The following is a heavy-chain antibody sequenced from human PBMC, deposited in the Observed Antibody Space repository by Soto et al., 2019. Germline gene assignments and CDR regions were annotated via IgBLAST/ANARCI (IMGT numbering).Heavy chain of an antibody. CDR2: IFYSGST. Sequence: SETLSLTCTVSGGSISSGDHYWSWIRQPPGKGLECFAYIFYSGSTYYNPALKSRVSISLDTSKNQFSLNLSSVTAADTAEYYCARGSKTTGGFDDWGQGTLVTVSS. J-gene: IGHJ4*02. CDR3: ARGSKTTGGFDD. D-gene: IGHD4-17*01. V-gene: IGHV4-30-4*01. CDR1: GGSISSGDHY.